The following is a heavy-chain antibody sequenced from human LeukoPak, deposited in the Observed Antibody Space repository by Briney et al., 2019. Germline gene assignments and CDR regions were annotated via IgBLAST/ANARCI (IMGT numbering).Heavy chain of an antibody. Sequence: GESLKISCKGSGYSFTSQWIAWVRQMPGKGLEWMGIIYPGDSDTRYSPSFQGQGTISADKSISTAYLQWSSLKASDTAMYYCARQHGSGSYYSRAIDYWGQGTLVTVSS. J-gene: IGHJ4*02. CDR3: ARQHGSGSYYSRAIDY. CDR2: IYPGDSDT. D-gene: IGHD3-10*01. CDR1: GYSFTSQW. V-gene: IGHV5-51*01.